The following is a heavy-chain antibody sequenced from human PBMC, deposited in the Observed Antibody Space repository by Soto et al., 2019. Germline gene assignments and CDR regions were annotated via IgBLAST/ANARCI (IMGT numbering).Heavy chain of an antibody. CDR2: KYPGDSET. J-gene: IGHJ6*02. D-gene: IGHD1-26*01. CDR1: VYSFSTYW. V-gene: IGHV5-51*01. Sequence: GESLKISCKGSVYSFSTYWIGWVRQMPGKGLEWMGIKYPGDSETTYSPSFEGQVTISLDKSISTAYLHWSSLKASDTAIYYCARGAKGGSHFYGMDVWGQGTAVTVSS. CDR3: ARGAKGGSHFYGMDV.